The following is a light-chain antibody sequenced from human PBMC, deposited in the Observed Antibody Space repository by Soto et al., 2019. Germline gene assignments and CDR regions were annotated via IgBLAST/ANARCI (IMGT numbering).Light chain of an antibody. J-gene: IGLJ2*01. Sequence: QSALTPPASVSGSPGQSIPISCTGTGSDFAAYNYVSWYQPHPGKAPKLMIYEVSKRPSGVSTRFSGFKAAYTASLLISGLQAEDEADYYCSSYTSSNTLVFGGGTKLTVL. CDR2: EVS. CDR3: SSYTSSNTLV. CDR1: GSDFAAYNY. V-gene: IGLV2-14*03.